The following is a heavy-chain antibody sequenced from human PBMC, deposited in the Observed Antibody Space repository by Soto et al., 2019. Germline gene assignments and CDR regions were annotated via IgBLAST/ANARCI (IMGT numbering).Heavy chain of an antibody. J-gene: IGHJ4*02. V-gene: IGHV3-23*01. Sequence: EVQLLESGGGLVQPGGSLRLSCAASGFTFSSYAMSWVCQAPGKGLEWVSVISGSDGSTYYADSVKGRFTISRDNSKNTLYPQMNSLRAEDTAVYYCARRSSGWYFDYWGQGTLVTVSS. D-gene: IGHD6-19*01. CDR1: GFTFSSYA. CDR3: ARRSSGWYFDY. CDR2: ISGSDGST.